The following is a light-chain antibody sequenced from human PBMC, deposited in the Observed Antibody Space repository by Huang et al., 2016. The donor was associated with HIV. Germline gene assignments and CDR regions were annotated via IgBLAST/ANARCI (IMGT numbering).Light chain of an antibody. CDR2: DAY. CDR1: QSITRY. CDR3: QQYNDWPRT. Sequence: EIVMTQSPATLSVSPGERAILFCRASQSITRYLAWYQQKPGQAPRLLIYDAYTRATGIPARFSGSASGTEYTLTISSLQSEDFAVYYCQQYNDWPRTFGQGTKVEIK. J-gene: IGKJ1*01. V-gene: IGKV3-15*01.